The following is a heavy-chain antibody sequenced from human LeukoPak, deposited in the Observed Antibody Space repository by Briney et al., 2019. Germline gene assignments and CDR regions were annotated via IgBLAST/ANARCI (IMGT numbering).Heavy chain of an antibody. V-gene: IGHV3-20*04. CDR2: INWNGGST. CDR1: GFTFDDYG. CDR3: ASITIFGVASL. D-gene: IGHD3-3*01. Sequence: PGGSLRLSCAASGFTFDDYGKSWVRQAPGKGLEWVSGINWNGGSTGYADSVKGRFTISRDNAKNSLYLQMNSLRAEDTALYYCASITIFGVASLWGQGTLVTVSS. J-gene: IGHJ4*02.